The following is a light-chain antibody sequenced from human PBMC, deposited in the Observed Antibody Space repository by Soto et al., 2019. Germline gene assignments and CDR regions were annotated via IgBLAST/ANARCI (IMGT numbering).Light chain of an antibody. CDR3: QQRSNWPQIT. J-gene: IGKJ4*01. CDR1: QSVSKY. V-gene: IGKV3-11*01. Sequence: EIVLTQSPATLSLSPGERATLSCRASQSVSKYLAWYQQKPGQAPRLLIHDASNMATGIPARFSGSGSGTDFPLTISSLEPEDFGVYYCQQRSNWPQITFGGGTKVEIK. CDR2: DAS.